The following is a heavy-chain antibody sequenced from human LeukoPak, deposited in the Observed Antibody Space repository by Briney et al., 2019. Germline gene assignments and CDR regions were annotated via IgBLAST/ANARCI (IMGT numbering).Heavy chain of an antibody. Sequence: PGGSLRLSCAASGFTFDVYGMDWVRQAPGKGLEWVGRIKNKTNSYTTRYAASVQGRFTISRDDLKNSLYLQMNSLKTEDTAVYYCADLGTPYWGQGTLVTVSS. V-gene: IGHV3-72*01. CDR2: IKNKTNSYTT. J-gene: IGHJ4*02. CDR3: ADLGTPY. CDR1: GFTFDVYG.